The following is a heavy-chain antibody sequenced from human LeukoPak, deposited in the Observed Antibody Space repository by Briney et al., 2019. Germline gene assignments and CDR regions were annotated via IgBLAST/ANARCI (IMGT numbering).Heavy chain of an antibody. CDR3: AKDAIACNGVYDAFDV. CDR2: AAGRGGAT. D-gene: IGHD2-21*01. CDR1: GSIFSDYA. V-gene: IGHV3-23*01. J-gene: IGHJ3*01. Sequence: GGSLRLSCAASGSIFSDYAMNWGRQAPGRGLECVAHAAGRGGATYYADSVKGRVTISTDNSKHTLYLQMSRMRAPDMAVYYCAKDAIACNGVYDAFDVWGQGTMVTVSS.